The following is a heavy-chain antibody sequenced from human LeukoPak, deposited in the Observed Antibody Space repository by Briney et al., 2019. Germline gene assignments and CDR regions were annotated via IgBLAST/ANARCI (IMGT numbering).Heavy chain of an antibody. V-gene: IGHV4-39*01. CDR3: ASVVPRYNWNYVGY. Sequence: SETLSLTCTVSGGSISSSSYYWGGIRQPPGKGLEWMGRIYSIGSTYYNPSLKSRVTISVDTSKNPFSLKLSSVTAADTAVYYCASVVPRYNWNYVGYWGQGTLVTVSS. J-gene: IGHJ4*02. CDR1: GGSISSSSYY. D-gene: IGHD1-7*01. CDR2: IYSIGST.